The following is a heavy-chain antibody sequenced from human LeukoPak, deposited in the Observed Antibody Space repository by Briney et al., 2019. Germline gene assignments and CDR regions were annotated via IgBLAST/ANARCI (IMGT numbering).Heavy chain of an antibody. CDR2: IKSKTDGETT. J-gene: IGHJ4*02. CDR1: GFTFTNAW. V-gene: IGHV3-15*01. Sequence: GGSLRLSCVDSGFTFTNAWMSWVRQAPGKGLEWIGRIKSKTDGETTNYAEPVRGRFTISRDDSKSAVYLQMNSLKIEDTTVYYCTTDLGTYYHGSQRLIPIDYWGQGTLVTVSS. D-gene: IGHD3-10*01. CDR3: TTDLGTYYHGSQRLIPIDY.